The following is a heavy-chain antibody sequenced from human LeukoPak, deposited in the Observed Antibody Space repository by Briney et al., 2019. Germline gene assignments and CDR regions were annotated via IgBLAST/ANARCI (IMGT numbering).Heavy chain of an antibody. CDR2: ISGSGGST. Sequence: SGGSLRLSCAASGFTFSSYAMSWVRQALGKGLEWVSAISGSGGSTYYADSVKGRFTISRDNSKNTLYLQMNSLRAEDTAVYYCAKVGAIVYDYWGQGTLVTVSS. CDR1: GFTFSSYA. CDR3: AKVGAIVYDY. J-gene: IGHJ4*02. D-gene: IGHD5-18*01. V-gene: IGHV3-23*01.